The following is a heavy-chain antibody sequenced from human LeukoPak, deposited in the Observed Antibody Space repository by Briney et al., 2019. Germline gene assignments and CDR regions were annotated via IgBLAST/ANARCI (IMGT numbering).Heavy chain of an antibody. CDR1: GFTFSSYW. Sequence: GGSLRLSCAVSGFTFSSYWMNWVRQAPGKGLEWVANIKQDESEKYYVDSVKGRFTISRDNAKNSVSLQMNSLRAEDTAVYYCARDGYDFLRRRGDYYYYMDVWGKGTTVTVSS. J-gene: IGHJ6*03. CDR2: IKQDESEK. D-gene: IGHD3-3*01. V-gene: IGHV3-7*01. CDR3: ARDGYDFLRRRGDYYYYMDV.